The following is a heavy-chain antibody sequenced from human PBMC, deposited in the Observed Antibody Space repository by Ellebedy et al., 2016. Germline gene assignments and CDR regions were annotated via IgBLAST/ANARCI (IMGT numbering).Heavy chain of an antibody. V-gene: IGHV3-21*04. CDR1: GFTFSSYS. CDR2: VSSSSSYI. Sequence: GGSLRLSCAASGFTFSSYSMNWVRQAPGKGLEWVSSVSSSSSYIYYADSVKGRFTISRDNAKNSLYLQMNSLRAEDTALYHCARGDITMVRGVMGFDAFDIWGQGTMVTVSS. CDR3: ARGDITMVRGVMGFDAFDI. D-gene: IGHD3-10*01. J-gene: IGHJ3*02.